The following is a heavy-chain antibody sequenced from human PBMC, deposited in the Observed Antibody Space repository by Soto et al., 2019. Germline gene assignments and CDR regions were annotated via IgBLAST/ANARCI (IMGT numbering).Heavy chain of an antibody. V-gene: IGHV4-30-4*01. CDR2: IYYSGST. D-gene: IGHD3-9*01. CDR3: ARGTGLRYLDWTSHYYFDY. J-gene: IGHJ4*02. Sequence: PSETLSLTCTVSGGSISSGDYYWSWIRQPPGQGLEWIGYIYYSGSTYYNPSLKSRVTISVDTSKNQFSLKLSSVTAADTAVYYCARGTGLRYLDWTSHYYFDYWGQGTLVTVSS. CDR1: GGSISSGDYY.